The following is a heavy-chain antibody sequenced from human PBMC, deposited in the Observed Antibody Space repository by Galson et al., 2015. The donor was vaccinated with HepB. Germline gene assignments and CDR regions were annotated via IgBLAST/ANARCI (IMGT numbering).Heavy chain of an antibody. V-gene: IGHV1-46*03. D-gene: IGHD3-16*02. Sequence: SVKVSCKASGYTFTSSYVHWVRQAPGQGLEWMGVINPSSGSTIYAQTFQGRVTMTRDTYTSTVYMELSSLRSEETAVDSCARGRMGDIYRTYDAFDIWGQGTMVTVSS. J-gene: IGHJ3*02. CDR1: GYTFTSSY. CDR2: INPSSGST. CDR3: ARGRMGDIYRTYDAFDI.